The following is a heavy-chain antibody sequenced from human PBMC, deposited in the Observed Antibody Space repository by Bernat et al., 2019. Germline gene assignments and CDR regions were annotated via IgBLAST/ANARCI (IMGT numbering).Heavy chain of an antibody. V-gene: IGHV4-59*01. CDR2: IYSSGTT. J-gene: IGHJ4*02. CDR1: GGSISSYY. CDR3: VCTLRWLAFDY. Sequence: QVQLQESGPGLVKPSETLSLICTGSGGSISSYYCSWVRQPPGKGLEWIGNIYSSGTTNYNPPLESRVTISLDTSKNQLSLKLTSVTAADTAVYYCVCTLRWLAFDYWGQGTLVTVSS. D-gene: IGHD6-19*01.